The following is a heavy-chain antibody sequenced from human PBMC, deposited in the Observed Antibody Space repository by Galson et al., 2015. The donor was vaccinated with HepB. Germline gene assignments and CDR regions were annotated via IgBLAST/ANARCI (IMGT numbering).Heavy chain of an antibody. J-gene: IGHJ4*02. CDR2: ISFDGGNK. V-gene: IGHV3-30-3*01. D-gene: IGHD3-10*01. CDR1: GFTFRNYA. Sequence: SLRLSCAASGFTFRNYAMHWVRQAPGKGLEWVAVISFDGGNKYYADSVKGRFTISRDNSKSTLYLQMNSLSTEDTAVYYCASNYGSGSYFNDAFDYWGQGTLVTVSS. CDR3: ASNYGSGSYFNDAFDY.